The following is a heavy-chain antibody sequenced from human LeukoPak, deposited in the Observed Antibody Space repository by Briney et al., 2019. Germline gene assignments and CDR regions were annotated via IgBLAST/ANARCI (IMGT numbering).Heavy chain of an antibody. V-gene: IGHV4-39*01. D-gene: IGHD4-17*01. J-gene: IGHJ4*02. CDR3: ARHSAVTTFIFDY. CDR2: IFYSGST. CDR1: GVSLSSIYYY. Sequence: GTPSHTRTVAGVSLSSIYYYSGWFRHRPGKGLEWVGSIFYSGSTYYNPCIKSRVTISLDTSKNQFSLRLSSVTAAETAVYYSARHSAVTTFIFDYWGQGTLVTVSS.